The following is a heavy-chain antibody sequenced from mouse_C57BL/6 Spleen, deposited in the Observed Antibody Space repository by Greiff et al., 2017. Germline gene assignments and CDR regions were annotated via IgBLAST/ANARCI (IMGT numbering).Heavy chain of an antibody. D-gene: IGHD2-10*02. J-gene: IGHJ4*01. CDR2: IYPGSGST. CDR3: ALGYGSYEYYCAMDD. CDR1: GYTFTSYW. Sequence: QVQLQQPGAELVKPGASVKMSCKASGYTFTSYWLTWVKQRPGQGLEWIGDIYPGSGSTNYNEKFKSKATLTVDTSSSTAYMQLSSLTSEDSAVYYCALGYGSYEYYCAMDDWGQGTSVTVSS. V-gene: IGHV1-55*01.